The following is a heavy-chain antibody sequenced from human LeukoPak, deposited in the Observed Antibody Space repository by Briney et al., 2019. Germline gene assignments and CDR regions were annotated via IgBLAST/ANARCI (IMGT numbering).Heavy chain of an antibody. CDR2: IYSSGST. CDR1: GGSISSSSYY. Sequence: SETLPLTCTVSGGSISSSSYYWGWIRQPPGKGLEWIGSIYSSGSTYYNPSLKSRVTISVDTSKNQFSLNLSSVPASDTAVYYCARRGGSGRSSDYWDQGILVTVSS. V-gene: IGHV4-39*01. D-gene: IGHD3-10*01. CDR3: ARRGGSGRSSDY. J-gene: IGHJ4*02.